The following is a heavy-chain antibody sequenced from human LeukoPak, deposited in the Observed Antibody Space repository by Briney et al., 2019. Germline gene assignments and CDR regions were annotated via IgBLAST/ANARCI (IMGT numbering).Heavy chain of an antibody. CDR3: ARDHSGGATYHFDY. V-gene: IGHV3-66*02. CDR2: IYSGGST. D-gene: IGHD1-26*01. J-gene: IGHJ4*02. Sequence: GGSLRLSCAASGFTVSSNYMSWVRQAPGKGLEWVSVIYSGGSTYYADSVKGRFTISRDNSKNTLYLQMNSLRAEDTAVYYCARDHSGGATYHFDYWGQGTLVTVSS. CDR1: GFTVSSNY.